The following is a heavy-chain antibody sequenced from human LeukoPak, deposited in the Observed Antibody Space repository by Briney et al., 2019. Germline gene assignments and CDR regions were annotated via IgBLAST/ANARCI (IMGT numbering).Heavy chain of an antibody. CDR3: ARGPKNYYDSSGYYSI. Sequence: ASVKVSCKASGYTFNSYAMHWVRQAPGQRLEWMGWINAGNGNTKYSQKFQGRVTITRDTSASTAYMELSSLRSEDTAVYYCARGPKNYYDSSGYYSIWGQGTLVTVSS. CDR2: INAGNGNT. CDR1: GYTFNSYA. D-gene: IGHD3-22*01. J-gene: IGHJ4*02. V-gene: IGHV1-3*01.